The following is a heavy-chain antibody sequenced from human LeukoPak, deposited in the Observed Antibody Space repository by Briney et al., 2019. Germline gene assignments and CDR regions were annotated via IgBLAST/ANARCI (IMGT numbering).Heavy chain of an antibody. CDR1: GYTFTGYY. CDR3: ARVLGTRYYYYYMDV. V-gene: IGHV1-2*02. D-gene: IGHD7-27*01. Sequence: ASVKVSCKASGYTFTGYYMHWVRQAPGQGLEWMGWINPNSGGTNYAQKFQGRVTMTRDTSISTAYMELSRLRSDDTAVYYCARVLGTRYYYYYMDVWGKGTTVTVSS. CDR2: INPNSGGT. J-gene: IGHJ6*03.